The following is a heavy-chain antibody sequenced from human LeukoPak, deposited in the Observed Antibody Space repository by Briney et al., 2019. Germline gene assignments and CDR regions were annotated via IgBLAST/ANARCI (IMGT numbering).Heavy chain of an antibody. CDR1: GYTFTSYG. J-gene: IGHJ4*02. D-gene: IGHD3-22*01. Sequence: ASVKVSCKASGYTFTSYGISWVRQAPGQGLEWMGWISAYNGNTNYAQKLQGRVTMTTDTSTSTAYMGLRSLRSEDTAVYYCTRSWEGNYYDNSGLVGHWGQGTLVTVSS. CDR2: ISAYNGNT. V-gene: IGHV1-18*01. CDR3: TRSWEGNYYDNSGLVGH.